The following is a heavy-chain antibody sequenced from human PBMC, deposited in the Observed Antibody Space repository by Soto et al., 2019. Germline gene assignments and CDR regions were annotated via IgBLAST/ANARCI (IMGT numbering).Heavy chain of an antibody. D-gene: IGHD3-10*01. V-gene: IGHV3-23*01. Sequence: EVQVLQSGGGLVQPGGSLRLSCAASGLTFSRFAMSWVRQAPGKGLEWVATIHGSGAITNYADSVRGRFTISRDNSKDTMYLQLNTLRVEDTAVYYCAKDKGPGSYTNWCFDVCGRGTLVTVSS. CDR2: IHGSGAIT. CDR3: AKDKGPGSYTNWCFDV. CDR1: GLTFSRFA. J-gene: IGHJ2*01.